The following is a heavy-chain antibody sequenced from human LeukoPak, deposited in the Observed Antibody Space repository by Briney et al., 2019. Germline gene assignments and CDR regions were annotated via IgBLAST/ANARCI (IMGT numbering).Heavy chain of an antibody. V-gene: IGHV3-7*03. CDR1: GFTFSNYW. CDR2: MNIDGSEK. D-gene: IGHD3-3*01. J-gene: IGHJ4*02. CDR3: ARDQYDTWSRRGNFDS. Sequence: GGSLRLSCAASGFTFSNYWMGWVRQAPGKRLEWVANMNIDGSEKYYADSVKGRFTISRDNTKNSLYLQMNSLRVEDTAVFYCARDQYDTWSRRGNFDSWGQGTLVIVSS.